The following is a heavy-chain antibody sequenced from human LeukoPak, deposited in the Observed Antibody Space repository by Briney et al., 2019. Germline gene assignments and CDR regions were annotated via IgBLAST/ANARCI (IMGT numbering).Heavy chain of an antibody. CDR3: ARVIVVTNTFDAFDI. V-gene: IGHV3-53*01. D-gene: IGHD5-12*01. CDR2: LYGDGTI. J-gene: IGHJ3*02. Sequence: GGSLRLSCAASGLIVSSNYMIWVRQAPGKGLEWVSILYGDGTIYYADSVKGRFTISRDNSKNTLYLQMNSLRVEDTAVYYCARVIVVTNTFDAFDIWGHGKMVTVSS. CDR1: GLIVSSNY.